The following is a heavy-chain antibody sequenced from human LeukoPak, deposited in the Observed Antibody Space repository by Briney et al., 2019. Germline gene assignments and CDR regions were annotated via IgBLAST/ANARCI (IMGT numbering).Heavy chain of an antibody. Sequence: ASVKVSCKVSGYTLTELSMHWVRQAPGKGLEWMGGFDPEDGETIYAQKFQGRVTMTEDTSTDTAYMELSSLRSEDTAVYYCATEGRGSSSRPADYWGQGTLVTVSS. CDR2: FDPEDGET. V-gene: IGHV1-24*01. CDR3: ATEGRGSSSRPADY. D-gene: IGHD6-6*01. J-gene: IGHJ4*02. CDR1: GYTLTELS.